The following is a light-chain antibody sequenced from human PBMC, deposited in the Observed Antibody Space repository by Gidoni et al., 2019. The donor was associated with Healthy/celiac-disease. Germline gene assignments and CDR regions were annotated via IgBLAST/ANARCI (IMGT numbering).Light chain of an antibody. Sequence: DIVMTQSPLSLPVPPGEPASISCRSSQSLLHSNGYNYLDWYLQKPGQSPQLLIYLGSNRASGVPDRFSGSGSGTDFTLKISRVEAEDVGVYYCMQALQTPFLLFTFXPXTKVDIK. CDR2: LGS. CDR3: MQALQTPFLLFT. J-gene: IGKJ3*01. V-gene: IGKV2-28*01. CDR1: QSLLHSNGYNY.